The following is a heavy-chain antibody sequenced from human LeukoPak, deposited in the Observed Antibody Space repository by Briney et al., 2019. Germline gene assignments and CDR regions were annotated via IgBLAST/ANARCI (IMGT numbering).Heavy chain of an antibody. D-gene: IGHD3-3*02. CDR3: ARVRLADERAWAY. V-gene: IGHV1-2*02. J-gene: IGHJ4*02. CDR2: ITPKSGDT. Sequence: ASVKVSCKASGYPFSDFYIHWVRQAPGQGLEYVGWITPKSGDTYSPQRFQGRVTMTRDASISTAYMELSSLRSDDTAVYFCARVRLADERAWAYWGQGTLVTVSS. CDR1: GYPFSDFY.